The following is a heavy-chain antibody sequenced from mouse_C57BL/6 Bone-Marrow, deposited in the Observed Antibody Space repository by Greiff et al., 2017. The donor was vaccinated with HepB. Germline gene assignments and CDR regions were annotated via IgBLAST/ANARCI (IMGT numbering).Heavy chain of an antibody. D-gene: IGHD4-1*01. CDR2: INPSTGGT. V-gene: IGHV1-42*01. CDR3: ARRGTGVSFYYAMDY. Sequence: EVKLVESGPELVKPGASVKISCKASGYSFTGYYMNWVKQSPEKSLEWIGEINPSTGGTTYNQKFKAKATLTVDKSSSTAYMQLKSLTSEDSAVYYCARRGTGVSFYYAMDYWGQGTSVTVSS. J-gene: IGHJ4*01. CDR1: GYSFTGYY.